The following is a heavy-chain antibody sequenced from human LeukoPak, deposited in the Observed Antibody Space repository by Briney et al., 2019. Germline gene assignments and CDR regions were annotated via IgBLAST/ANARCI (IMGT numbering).Heavy chain of an antibody. J-gene: IGHJ5*02. V-gene: IGHV4-59*01. D-gene: IGHD3-22*01. Sequence: PSETLSLTCTVSGGSISSYYWSWIRQPPGKGLEWIGYIYYSGSTNYNPSLKSRVTISVDTSKNQFSLKLSSVTAADTAVYYCARDAPYYDSSGYYYGGWFDPWGQGTLVTVSS. CDR3: ARDAPYYDSSGYYYGGWFDP. CDR2: IYYSGST. CDR1: GGSISSYY.